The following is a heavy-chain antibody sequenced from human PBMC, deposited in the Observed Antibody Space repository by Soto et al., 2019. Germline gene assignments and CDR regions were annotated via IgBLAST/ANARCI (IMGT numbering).Heavy chain of an antibody. CDR1: GFTFSSYS. J-gene: IGHJ4*02. Sequence: PGGSLRLSCAASGFTFSSYSMNWVRQAPGKGLEWVSSISSSSSYIYYADSVKGRFTISRDNAKNSLYLQMNSLRAEDTAVYYWARDIGGFWSGYYLDFWGQGTLVTVSS. CDR2: ISSSSSYI. V-gene: IGHV3-21*01. CDR3: ARDIGGFWSGYYLDF. D-gene: IGHD3-3*01.